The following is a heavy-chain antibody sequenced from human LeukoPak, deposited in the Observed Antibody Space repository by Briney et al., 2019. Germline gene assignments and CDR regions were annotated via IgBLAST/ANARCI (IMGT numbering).Heavy chain of an antibody. CDR1: GFTFSRYW. D-gene: IGHD3-22*01. CDR3: AKDSGPYTSGYYGH. CDR2: ISTDGSST. J-gene: IGHJ4*02. V-gene: IGHV3-74*01. Sequence: GGSLRLSCAASGFTFSRYWMHWLRQAPGKGLVWVSRISTDGSSTSYADSVKGRFTISRDNGKNTLFLQMNSLRAEDTAVYYCAKDSGPYTSGYYGHWGQGTLVTVSS.